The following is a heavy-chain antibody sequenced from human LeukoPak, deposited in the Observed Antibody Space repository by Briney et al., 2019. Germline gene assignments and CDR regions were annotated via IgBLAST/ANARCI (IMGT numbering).Heavy chain of an antibody. CDR2: ISYDGSYT. V-gene: IGHV3-30*04. J-gene: IGHJ6*04. CDR3: ARALDV. CDR1: GLSFNTYA. Sequence: GGSLRLSCVDSGLSFNTYAMHWVRQAPGKGLEWVAAISYDGSYTYYRDSVRRRFTISRDNSKNTMYLQMNSLRAEDTAMYYCARALDVWGKGTTVTVSS.